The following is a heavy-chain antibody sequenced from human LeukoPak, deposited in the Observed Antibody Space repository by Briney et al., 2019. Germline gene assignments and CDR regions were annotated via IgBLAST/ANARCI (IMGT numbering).Heavy chain of an antibody. CDR2: VKIKTEGGSA. V-gene: IGHV3-15*01. Sequence: RGSPRDSSADPGFTSSEARMRWVRQAPGKGLEWVGHVKIKTEGGSADYSAPVKGRFTISRDDSKNTLYLQMNSLTPDETAGHCCPLVYGTACWNYLAKTGGIGGRGTMVSVSS. CDR1: GFTSSEAR. J-gene: IGHJ3*02. CDR3: PLVYGTACWNYLAKTGGI. D-gene: IGHD2-8*02.